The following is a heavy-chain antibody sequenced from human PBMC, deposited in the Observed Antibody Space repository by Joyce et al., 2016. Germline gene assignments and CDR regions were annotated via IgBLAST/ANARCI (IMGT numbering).Heavy chain of an antibody. Sequence: EVQLVESGGGLVQPGGSLRLSCAASGFTFITFTVNWVRQSPGKGLEWLSNIHSGGSSRYYADSVKGRFTITRDNAKNSLYLQLNGLRAEDTAVYYCTTSLSGNTWVWGQGSLVTVSS. CDR3: TTSLSGNTWV. J-gene: IGHJ4*02. V-gene: IGHV3-48*01. CDR2: IHSGGSSR. CDR1: GFTFITFT. D-gene: IGHD3-16*02.